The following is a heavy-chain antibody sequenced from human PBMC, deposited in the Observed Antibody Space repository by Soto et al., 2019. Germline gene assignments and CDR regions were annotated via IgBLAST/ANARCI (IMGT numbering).Heavy chain of an antibody. V-gene: IGHV1-8*01. CDR3: ARLRFTMVRGVVTKGAFDI. J-gene: IGHJ3*02. CDR1: GYTFTSYD. CDR2: MNPNSGNT. D-gene: IGHD3-10*01. Sequence: ASVKVSCKASGYTFTSYDINWVRQATGQGLEWMGWMNPNSGNTGYAQKLQGRVTMTTDTSTSTAYMELRTLRSDDTAVYYCARLRFTMVRGVVTKGAFDIWGQGTMVTVSS.